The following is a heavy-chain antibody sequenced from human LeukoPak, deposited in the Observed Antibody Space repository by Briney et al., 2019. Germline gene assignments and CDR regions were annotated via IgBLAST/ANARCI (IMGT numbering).Heavy chain of an antibody. V-gene: IGHV3-74*01. Sequence: HPGGSLRLSCAASGFSVGGYWMHWVRQGPGMGLVWVSRINSDGSSISYADSVKGRFSISRDNPKNTLYLQMNSLRAEDTAVYYCTRGASGYGNFDYWGQGTLVTVSS. CDR1: GFSVGGYW. CDR2: INSDGSSI. CDR3: TRGASGYGNFDY. D-gene: IGHD5-12*01. J-gene: IGHJ4*02.